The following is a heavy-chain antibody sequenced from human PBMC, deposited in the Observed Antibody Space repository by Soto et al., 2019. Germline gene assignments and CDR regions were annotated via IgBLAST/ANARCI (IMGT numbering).Heavy chain of an antibody. D-gene: IGHD3-10*01. CDR3: EREVQVHTPAFVY. CDR1: GGTFNTYA. V-gene: IGHV1-69*19. CDR2: ISPMFGAA. Sequence: QVQLVQSGAEMKKPGSSVKVSCQSSGGTFNTYAMNWVRQAPGQGPEWMGDISPMFGAANYAPKFQGRVTTTADESTGTSYMHLSSLTSEDTALDFCEREVQVHTPAFVYWGQGTLVTVSS. J-gene: IGHJ4*02.